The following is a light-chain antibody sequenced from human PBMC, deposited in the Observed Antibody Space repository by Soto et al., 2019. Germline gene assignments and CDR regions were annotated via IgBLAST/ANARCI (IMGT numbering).Light chain of an antibody. CDR2: SAS. J-gene: IGKJ1*01. Sequence: ETVLTQSPGNLSLSPGERATLSCRASQSVSANNLAWYQHKAGQAPRIVIYSASSRATGIPDSFSGSGSGIDFTFTISRLDPEDTAMDYGQQYGSSPRTLARGTMVDIK. CDR3: QQYGSSPRT. V-gene: IGKV3-20*01. CDR1: QSVSANN.